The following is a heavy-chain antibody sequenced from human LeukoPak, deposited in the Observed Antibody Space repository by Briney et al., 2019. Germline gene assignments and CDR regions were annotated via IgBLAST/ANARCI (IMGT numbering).Heavy chain of an antibody. Sequence: GGSLRLSCAASGLTFSNYAMSWVRQAPGKGLEWVSGISDSGGSTYYADSVKGRFIISRDNSKNTLYLQMNSLRAEDTAVYYCAKRGIMTRGVIIIGFHKEAYYFDCWGQGTLVTVSS. CDR2: ISDSGGST. V-gene: IGHV3-23*01. CDR3: AKRGIMTRGVIIIGFHKEAYYFDC. J-gene: IGHJ4*02. D-gene: IGHD3-10*01. CDR1: GLTFSNYA.